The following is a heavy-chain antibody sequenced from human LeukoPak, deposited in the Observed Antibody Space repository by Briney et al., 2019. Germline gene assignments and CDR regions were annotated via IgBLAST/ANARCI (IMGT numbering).Heavy chain of an antibody. D-gene: IGHD3-9*01. Sequence: ASVKVSCKASGYTFTSYYMHWVRQAPGQGLEWMGIINPSGGSTSYAQKFQGRVTITKNISISTAYMELSSLRSEDTAVYYCARGPPSYYDILTGRHYYMDVWGEGTTVTVSS. CDR1: GYTFTSYY. V-gene: IGHV1-46*01. J-gene: IGHJ6*03. CDR2: INPSGGST. CDR3: ARGPPSYYDILTGRHYYMDV.